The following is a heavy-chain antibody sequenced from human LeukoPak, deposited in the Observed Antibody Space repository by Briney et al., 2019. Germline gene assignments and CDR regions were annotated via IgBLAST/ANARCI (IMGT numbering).Heavy chain of an antibody. J-gene: IGHJ4*02. D-gene: IGHD3-22*01. Sequence: ASVKVSCKASGYTFTSYGISWVRQAPGQGLEWMGWTSAYNGNTNYAQKFQGRVTMTTDTSTSTAYMDLRSLRSDDTAVYYCARDRVAYYYDSSGYKSFDYWGQGTLVTVSS. CDR3: ARDRVAYYYDSSGYKSFDY. V-gene: IGHV1-18*01. CDR1: GYTFTSYG. CDR2: TSAYNGNT.